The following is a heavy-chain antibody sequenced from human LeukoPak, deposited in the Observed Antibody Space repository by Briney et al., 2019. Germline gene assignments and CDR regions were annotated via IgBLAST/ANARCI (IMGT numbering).Heavy chain of an antibody. CDR1: GFTFSNAW. V-gene: IGHV3-15*01. CDR3: TTGSLITMIVVVGGFDY. J-gene: IGHJ4*02. D-gene: IGHD3-22*01. CDR2: IKSKTDGGTT. Sequence: GGSLRLSCAASGFTFSNAWMSWVRQSPGKGLEWVGRIKSKTDGGTTDYAAPVKGRFTISRDDSKNTLYLQMNSLKTEDTAVYYCTTGSLITMIVVVGGFDYWGQGTLVTVSS.